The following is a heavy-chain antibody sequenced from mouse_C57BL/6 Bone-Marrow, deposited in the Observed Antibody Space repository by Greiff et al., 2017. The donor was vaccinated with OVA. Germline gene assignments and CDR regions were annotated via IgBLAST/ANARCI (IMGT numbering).Heavy chain of an antibody. V-gene: IGHV1-63*01. J-gene: IGHJ2*01. CDR2: IYPGGGYT. Sequence: VQLQQSGAELVRPGTSVKMSCKASGYTFTNYWIGWAKQRPGHGLEWIGDIYPGGGYTNYNEKFKGKATLTADKSSSTAYMQFSSLTSEDSAIYDCARWGYGYFDYWGQGTTLTVSS. CDR1: GYTFTNYW. D-gene: IGHD3-1*01. CDR3: ARWGYGYFDY.